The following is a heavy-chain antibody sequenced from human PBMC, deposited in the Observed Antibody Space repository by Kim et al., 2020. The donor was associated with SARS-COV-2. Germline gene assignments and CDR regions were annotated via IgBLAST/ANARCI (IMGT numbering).Heavy chain of an antibody. CDR3: ARDSVDGFWNVRTPYYYYGMDV. J-gene: IGHJ6*02. CDR1: GFTFSSYS. CDR2: ISSSSSTI. D-gene: IGHD1-1*01. V-gene: IGHV3-48*02. Sequence: GGSLRLSCAASGFTFSSYSMNWVRQAPGKGLEWVSYISSSSSTIYYADSVKGRFTISRDNAKNSLYLQMNSLRDEDTAVYYCARDSVDGFWNVRTPYYYYGMDVWGQGTTVTVSS.